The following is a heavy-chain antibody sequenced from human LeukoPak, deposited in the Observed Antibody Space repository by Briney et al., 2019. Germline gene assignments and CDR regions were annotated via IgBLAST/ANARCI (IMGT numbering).Heavy chain of an antibody. CDR1: GGSFSGYY. J-gene: IGHJ4*02. CDR2: INHSGST. D-gene: IGHD3-3*01. V-gene: IGHV4-34*01. Sequence: SETLSLTCAVYGGSFSGYYWSWIRQPPGKGLEWIGEINHSGSTNYNPSLKSRVTISVDTSKNQFSLKRSSVTAADTAVYYCWSLGGILGVAHWGQGTMVTVPS. CDR3: WSLGGILGVAH.